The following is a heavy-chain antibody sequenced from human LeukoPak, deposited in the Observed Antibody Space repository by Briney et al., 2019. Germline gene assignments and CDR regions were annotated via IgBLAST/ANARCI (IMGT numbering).Heavy chain of an antibody. CDR2: IKSKTDGGTT. Sequence: GGSLRLSCAASGFTFSNAWMSWVRQAPGKGLEWVGRIKSKTDGGTTDYAAPVKGRFTISRDDSKNTLYLQMNSLKTEDTAVYYCTTIDVVRLPYYYYGMDVWGQGTTVTVSS. CDR1: GFTFSNAW. J-gene: IGHJ6*02. V-gene: IGHV3-15*01. D-gene: IGHD3-10*01. CDR3: TTIDVVRLPYYYYGMDV.